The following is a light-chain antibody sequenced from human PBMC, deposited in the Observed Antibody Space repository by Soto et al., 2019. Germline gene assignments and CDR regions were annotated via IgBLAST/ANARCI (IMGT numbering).Light chain of an antibody. CDR1: QSISSW. V-gene: IGKV1-5*03. CDR2: KAS. Sequence: DIQMTQSPATLSASVGDRVTITCRASQSISSWLAWYQQKQGKAPKLLIYKASSLESGVPSRFSGSGSGTELTLTISSLQPDDFETYYCQQYNSYSRTFGQGTKVDIK. J-gene: IGKJ1*01. CDR3: QQYNSYSRT.